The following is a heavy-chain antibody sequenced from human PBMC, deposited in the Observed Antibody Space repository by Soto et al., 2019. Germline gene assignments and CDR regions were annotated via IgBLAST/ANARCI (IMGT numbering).Heavy chain of an antibody. D-gene: IGHD3-10*01. CDR3: ARFGVSFGSSNGNLYRLDV. Sequence: SEPLSLTCTVSGDSITSADYYWSWIRQSPGKGLEWIGYTYYRRSTYYNPSLQSRVHRQVDRSNNQSSLKVMSVLAPDPAVYYFARFGVSFGSSNGNLYRLDVWGKGPRSPSPQ. CDR1: GDSITSADYY. V-gene: IGHV4-30-4*01. CDR2: TYYRRST. J-gene: IGHJ6*01.